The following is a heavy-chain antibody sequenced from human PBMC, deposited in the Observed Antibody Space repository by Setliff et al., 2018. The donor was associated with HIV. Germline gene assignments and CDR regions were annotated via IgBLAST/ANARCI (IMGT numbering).Heavy chain of an antibody. J-gene: IGHJ6*03. CDR2: LYVSGDT. D-gene: IGHD2-15*01. Sequence: SETLSLTCYVTDDPISSYYWSWVRQPAGKGLEWIGRLYVSGDTNYNPSLKSRVTMSLDTSKKHFSLNLKSVTAAETAVYYCALTGHRLLRGYMDVWGRGTTVTVSS. V-gene: IGHV4-4*07. CDR3: ALTGHRLLRGYMDV. CDR1: DDPISSYY.